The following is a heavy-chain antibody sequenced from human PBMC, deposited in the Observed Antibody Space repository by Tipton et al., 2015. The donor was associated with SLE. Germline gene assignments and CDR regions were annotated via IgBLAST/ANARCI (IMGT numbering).Heavy chain of an antibody. CDR1: GFTFNIYA. CDR2: ISYDGSNK. V-gene: IGHV3-30*04. CDR3: ATERIVGATSLDY. Sequence: SLRLSCAASGFTFNIYAMHWVRQAPGKGLEWVAVISYDGSNKYYADSVKGRFTISRDNSKNTLYLQMNSLRAEDTAVYYCATERIVGATSLDYWGQGTLVTVSS. J-gene: IGHJ4*02. D-gene: IGHD1-26*01.